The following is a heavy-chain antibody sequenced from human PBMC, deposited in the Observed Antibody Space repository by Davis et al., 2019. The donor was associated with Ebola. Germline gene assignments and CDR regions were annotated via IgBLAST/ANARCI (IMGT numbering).Heavy chain of an antibody. J-gene: IGHJ5*02. D-gene: IGHD6-6*01. CDR3: ARGLRIAARSSPTKNWFDP. Sequence: ASVKVSCKASGYTFTSYDINWVRQATGQGLEWMGWMNPNSGNTGYAQKFQGRVTMTRSTSISTAYMELSSLRSEDTAVYYCARGLRIAARSSPTKNWFDPWGQGTLVTVSS. CDR2: MNPNSGNT. CDR1: GYTFTSYD. V-gene: IGHV1-8*01.